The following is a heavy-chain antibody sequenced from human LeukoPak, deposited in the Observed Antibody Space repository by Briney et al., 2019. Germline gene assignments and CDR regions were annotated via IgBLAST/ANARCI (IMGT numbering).Heavy chain of an antibody. CDR1: GFTFSSYW. V-gene: IGHV3-74*01. Sequence: GGSLRPSCAVSGFTFSSYWMDWVRQVPGKGLVWVSRISSDGSTTTYADSVKGRFTISRDNAKNTLYLQMNSLRAEDTAVYYCAKDRPYYYGSGSIFDYWGQGTPVTVSS. D-gene: IGHD3-10*01. CDR3: AKDRPYYYGSGSIFDY. J-gene: IGHJ4*02. CDR2: ISSDGSTT.